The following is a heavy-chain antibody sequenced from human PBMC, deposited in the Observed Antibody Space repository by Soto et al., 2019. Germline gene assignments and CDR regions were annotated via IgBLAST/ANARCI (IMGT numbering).Heavy chain of an antibody. CDR3: ARDITWEHHHSWFDP. Sequence: QVQLGQSGAEVKKPGSSVKVSCKASGGTFSSYAISWVRQAPGQGLEWMGGIIPIFGTANYAQKFQGRVTITADESTSTAYMELSSLRSEDTAVYYCARDITWEHHHSWFDPWGQGTLVTVSS. V-gene: IGHV1-69*01. D-gene: IGHD1-26*01. CDR1: GGTFSSYA. CDR2: IIPIFGTA. J-gene: IGHJ5*02.